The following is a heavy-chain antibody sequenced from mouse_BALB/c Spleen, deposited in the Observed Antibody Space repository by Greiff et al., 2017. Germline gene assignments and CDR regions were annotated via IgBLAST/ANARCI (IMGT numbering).Heavy chain of an antibody. Sequence: EVMLVESGGDLVKPGGSLKLSCAASGFTFSSYGMSWVRQTPDKRLEWVATISSGGSYTYYPDSVKGRFTISRDNAKNTLYLQMSSLKSEDTAMYYCARHEGLVPSWFAYWGQGTLVTVSA. J-gene: IGHJ3*01. CDR3: ARHEGLVPSWFAY. V-gene: IGHV5-6*01. CDR1: GFTFSSYG. D-gene: IGHD2-10*02. CDR2: ISSGGSYT.